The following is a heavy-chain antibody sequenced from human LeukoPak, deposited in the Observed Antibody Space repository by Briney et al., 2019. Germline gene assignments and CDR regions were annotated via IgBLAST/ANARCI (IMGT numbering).Heavy chain of an antibody. J-gene: IGHJ4*02. CDR3: ARGRGIAAAGVFDY. Sequence: GGSLRLSCAASGFTVSSNYMSWVRQAPGKGLEWVSIIYSGDSTYYADSVKGRFTMSRDNAKKSLYLQMSSLRAEDTAVYCCARGRGIAAAGVFDYWGQGTLVTVSS. CDR2: IYSGDST. D-gene: IGHD6-13*01. CDR1: GFTVSSNY. V-gene: IGHV3-66*01.